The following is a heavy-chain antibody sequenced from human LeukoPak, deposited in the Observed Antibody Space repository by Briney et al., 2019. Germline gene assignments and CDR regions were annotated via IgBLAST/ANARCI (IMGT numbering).Heavy chain of an antibody. Sequence: GASVKVSFKASGYTFTDYGITWVRQAPGQGLEWMGWISARNGNTNYSQRLQGRVTMTTDTSTSTAYMELRSLTSDDTAVYYCARDHALWSNCFDYWGQGTLVTVSS. CDR1: GYTFTDYG. CDR3: ARDHALWSNCFDY. V-gene: IGHV1-18*01. CDR2: ISARNGNT. J-gene: IGHJ4*02. D-gene: IGHD2/OR15-2a*01.